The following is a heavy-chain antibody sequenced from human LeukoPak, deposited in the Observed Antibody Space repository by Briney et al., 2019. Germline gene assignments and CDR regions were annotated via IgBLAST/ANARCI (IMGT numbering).Heavy chain of an antibody. D-gene: IGHD3-9*01. CDR3: AKGGLRYFDWYGHRSYYFDY. CDR1: GGSISSYY. J-gene: IGHJ4*02. Sequence: PSETLSLTCTVSGGSISSYYWSWIRQPPGKGLEWVSAISGSGGSTYYADSVKGRFTISRDNSKNTLYLQMNSLRAEDTAVYYCAKGGLRYFDWYGHRSYYFDYWGQGTLVTVSS. CDR2: ISGSGGST. V-gene: IGHV3-23*01.